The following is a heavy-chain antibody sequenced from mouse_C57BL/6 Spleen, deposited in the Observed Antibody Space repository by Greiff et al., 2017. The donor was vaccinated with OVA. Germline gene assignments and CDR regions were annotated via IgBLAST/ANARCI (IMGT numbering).Heavy chain of an antibody. V-gene: IGHV3-6*01. J-gene: IGHJ1*03. CDR1: GYSITSCYY. D-gene: IGHD4-1*02. Sequence: DVQLQESGPGLVKPSQSLSLTCSVTGYSITSCYYWNWIRQFPGNKLEWMGYISYDGSNNYNPSLKNRISITRDTSKNQFFLKLNSVTTEDTATYYCARAATDWYFDVWGTGTTVTVSS. CDR3: ARAATDWYFDV. CDR2: ISYDGSN.